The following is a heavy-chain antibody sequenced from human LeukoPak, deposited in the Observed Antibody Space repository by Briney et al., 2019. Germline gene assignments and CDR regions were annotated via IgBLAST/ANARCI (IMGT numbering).Heavy chain of an antibody. CDR3: ARGSTVTPGLFDY. CDR2: IYYSGST. D-gene: IGHD4-17*01. J-gene: IGHJ4*02. CDR1: GGSISSYY. Sequence: SETLSLTCTVSGGSISSYYWSWIRQPPGKGLEWIGYIYYSGSTNYNPSLKSRVTISVDTSKNQFSLKLSSVTAADTAMYYCARGSTVTPGLFDYWGQGTLVTVSS. V-gene: IGHV4-59*12.